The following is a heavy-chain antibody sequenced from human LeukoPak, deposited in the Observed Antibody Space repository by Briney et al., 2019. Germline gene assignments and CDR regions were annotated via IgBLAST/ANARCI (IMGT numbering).Heavy chain of an antibody. V-gene: IGHV4-59*08. Sequence: SETLSLTCAVSGDSIGDYYWIWVRQPPGKGLEWIGYIYKSGSSSYNPSLKSRVTISIDTSKNHFSLRLSSVTAAVTAVYYCARQTGSYSSSSTNFDYWGQRTLVTVSS. CDR3: ARQTGSYSSSSTNFDY. D-gene: IGHD6-6*01. CDR2: IYKSGSS. J-gene: IGHJ4*02. CDR1: GDSIGDYY.